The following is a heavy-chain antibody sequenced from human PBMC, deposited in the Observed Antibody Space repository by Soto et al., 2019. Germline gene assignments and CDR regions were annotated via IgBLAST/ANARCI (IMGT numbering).Heavy chain of an antibody. V-gene: IGHV3-23*01. CDR2: FRAGGDDGTT. CDR3: AKKVNSGSGSQYFDY. D-gene: IGHD3-10*01. CDR1: GVTFSSYA. J-gene: IGHJ4*02. Sequence: AGGSLRLSCAASGVTFSSYAMSWVRQAPGKGLEWVSGFRAGGDDGTTYYADSVKGRFTISRDNSKNTLFLQMNSLRAEDTAIYYCAKKVNSGSGSQYFDYFGQGTLVTVYS.